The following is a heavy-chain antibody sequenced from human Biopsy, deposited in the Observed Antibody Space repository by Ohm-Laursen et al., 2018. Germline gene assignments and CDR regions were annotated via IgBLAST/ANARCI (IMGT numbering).Heavy chain of an antibody. Sequence: SLRLSCAASGFTFHTYAMNWVRQAPGKGLVWVSRFNSDGSSTSYADSVKGRFTISRDNANNTLYLQMNSLRAEDTAVYYCARGGGGNSRDWYFDLWGRGTLVTVSS. D-gene: IGHD1-7*01. CDR2: FNSDGSST. J-gene: IGHJ2*01. CDR3: ARGGGGNSRDWYFDL. V-gene: IGHV3-74*01. CDR1: GFTFHTYA.